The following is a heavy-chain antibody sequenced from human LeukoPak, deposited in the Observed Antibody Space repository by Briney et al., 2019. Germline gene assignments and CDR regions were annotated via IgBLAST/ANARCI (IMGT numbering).Heavy chain of an antibody. CDR2: IYFSGST. Sequence: SETLSLTCTVSGGSISSYYWSWIRQPPGKGLEWIGYIYFSGSTNYNPSLKSRVTISVDTSKNQSSLRLTSVTAADTAVYYCARGGYYGSGSYLPGKDWGQGTLVTVSS. CDR1: GGSISSYY. J-gene: IGHJ4*02. D-gene: IGHD3-10*01. V-gene: IGHV4-59*01. CDR3: ARGGYYGSGSYLPGKD.